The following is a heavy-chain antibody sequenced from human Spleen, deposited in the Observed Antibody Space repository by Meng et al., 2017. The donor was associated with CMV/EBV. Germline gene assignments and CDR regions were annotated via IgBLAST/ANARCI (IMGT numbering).Heavy chain of an antibody. J-gene: IGHJ4*02. CDR3: VRGVQNQWEQLF. Sequence: GESLKISCAASGITFSDYYMSWIRQAPGKGLEWVSSISASNYIYYADSVKGRFTISRDNAKSSLYLQMNSLRADDTAVYYCVRGVQNQWEQLFWGQGTLVTVSS. CDR1: GITFSDYY. CDR2: ISASNYI. D-gene: IGHD1-26*01. V-gene: IGHV3-69-1*01.